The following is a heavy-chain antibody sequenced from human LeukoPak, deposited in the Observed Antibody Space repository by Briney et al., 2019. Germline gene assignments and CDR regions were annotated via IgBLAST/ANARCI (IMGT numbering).Heavy chain of an antibody. V-gene: IGHV4-4*07. D-gene: IGHD3-9*01. CDR1: GGSISSYY. J-gene: IGHJ4*02. CDR2: IYTSGST. CDR3: ARETLGILTGYPGPYHFDY. Sequence: SETLSLTCTVSGGSISSYYWSWIRQPAGKGLEWIGRIYTSGSTNYNPSLKSRVTMSVDTSKNQFSLKLSSVTAADTAVYYCARETLGILTGYPGPYHFDYWGQGTLVTVSS.